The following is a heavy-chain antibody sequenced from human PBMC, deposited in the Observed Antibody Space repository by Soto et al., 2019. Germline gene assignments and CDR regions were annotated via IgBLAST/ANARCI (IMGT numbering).Heavy chain of an antibody. J-gene: IGHJ6*02. V-gene: IGHV5-51*01. CDR1: GFSLNTYW. CDR3: ARQGPPHSGSGYYYEMDV. CDR2: IFPGDSDT. D-gene: IGHD6-25*01. Sequence: HGESLKISCKASGFSLNTYWIAWVRQMPGKGLEWMGAIFPGDSDTKYSPSFEGQVTISADRSTSTAYVQWDSLRASDSARYYCARQGPPHSGSGYYYEMDVWGPGTTVTVSS.